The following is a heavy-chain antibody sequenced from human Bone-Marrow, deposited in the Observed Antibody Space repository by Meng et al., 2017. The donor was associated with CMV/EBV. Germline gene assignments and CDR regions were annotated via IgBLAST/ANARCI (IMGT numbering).Heavy chain of an antibody. Sequence: GGSLRLSCAASGFTFSTYDMHWVRQITGKGLEWVSATGTHVDTYYSDSVKGRFTVYREDAKNSFYLQMNSLRAEDTAVYYCARGPSEHSAYLDYWGQGTLVTVAS. CDR1: GFTFSTYD. V-gene: IGHV3-13*01. CDR3: ARGPSEHSAYLDY. CDR2: TGTHVDT. D-gene: IGHD1-14*01. J-gene: IGHJ4*02.